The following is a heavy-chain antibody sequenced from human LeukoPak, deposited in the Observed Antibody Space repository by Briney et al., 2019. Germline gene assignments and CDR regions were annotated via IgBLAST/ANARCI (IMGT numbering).Heavy chain of an antibody. CDR2: ISGSGGST. V-gene: IGHV3-23*01. D-gene: IGHD3-10*01. CDR3: SLLLLWFGELYYNGMDV. CDR1: GFTFSSYA. Sequence: GRSLTLSCAASGFTFSSYAMSWARQAPGKGLEWVSAISGSGGSTYYADSVKGRFTISRDNSKNTLYLQMNSLRAEDTAVYYCSLLLLWFGELYYNGMDVWGKGTTVTVSS. J-gene: IGHJ6*04.